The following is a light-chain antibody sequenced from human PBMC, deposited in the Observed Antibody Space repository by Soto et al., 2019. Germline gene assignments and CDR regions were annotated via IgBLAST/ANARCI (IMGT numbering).Light chain of an antibody. V-gene: IGLV2-8*01. CDR3: KSYAGSNTYV. CDR2: EIV. Sequence: QSVLTQPPSASGSPGQSVTISCTGTKNDIGVYDFVSWYQHHPGKAPRLIIYEIVQRPSGVPDRFSGSKSGNTASLTVSGLQGADEAEYFCKSYAGSNTYVFGSGTKLTVL. CDR1: KNDIGVYDF. J-gene: IGLJ1*01.